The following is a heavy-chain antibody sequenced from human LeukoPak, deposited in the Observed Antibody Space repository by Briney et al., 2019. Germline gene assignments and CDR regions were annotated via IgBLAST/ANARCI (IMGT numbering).Heavy chain of an antibody. V-gene: IGHV1-2*04. CDR1: GGTFSSYA. Sequence: ASVKVSCKASGGTFSSYAISWVRQAPGQGLEWMGWINPNSGGTNYAQKFQGWVTMTRDTSISTAYMELSRLRSDDTAVYYCARSGGDYGDYVYNWFDPWGQGTLVTVSS. J-gene: IGHJ5*02. D-gene: IGHD4-17*01. CDR3: ARSGGDYGDYVYNWFDP. CDR2: INPNSGGT.